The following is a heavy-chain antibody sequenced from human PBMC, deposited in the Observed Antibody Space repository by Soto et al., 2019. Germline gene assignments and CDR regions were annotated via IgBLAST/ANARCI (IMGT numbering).Heavy chain of an antibody. CDR3: AKDISRSRLSDGMDV. Sequence: EVQLVESGGGVVQPGGSLRLSCAASGFTFDDYTMHWVRQAPGKGLEWVSRISWDGGGTTYGDSVKGRFTISRDNSKNSLDLQMNSLRSEDTAFYYCAKDISRSRLSDGMDVWGQGTTVTVAS. V-gene: IGHV3-43*01. CDR1: GFTFDDYT. J-gene: IGHJ6*02. D-gene: IGHD6-13*01. CDR2: ISWDGGGT.